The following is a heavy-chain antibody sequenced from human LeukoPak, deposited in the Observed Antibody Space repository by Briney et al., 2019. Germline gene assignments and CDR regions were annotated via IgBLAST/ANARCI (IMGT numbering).Heavy chain of an antibody. D-gene: IGHD1-26*01. CDR2: VFYTGTA. Sequence: PSETLSLTCIVSGDSVNNNVYYWAWLRQPPGKGLEWIGSVFYTGTAYYNPSLKSRVTISVDTSKNQFSLRLSSVTAADTALYYCAYSGSYGHLGYWGQGIPVTVSS. J-gene: IGHJ4*02. CDR1: GDSVNNNVYY. CDR3: AYSGSYGHLGY. V-gene: IGHV4-39*01.